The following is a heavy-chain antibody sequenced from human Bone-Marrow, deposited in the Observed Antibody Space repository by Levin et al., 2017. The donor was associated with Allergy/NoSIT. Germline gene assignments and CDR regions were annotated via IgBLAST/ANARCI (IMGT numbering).Heavy chain of an antibody. V-gene: IGHV3-74*01. CDR3: ARDLLGADDY. D-gene: IGHD4-17*01. CDR2: TNEDENVK. CDR1: GFTFSRYW. Sequence: GESLKISCAASGFTFSRYWMHWVRQAPGKGLEWVSRTNEDENVKNYADSVKDRFTISRDNVKNTLYLQMNSLRAEDTAVYYCARDLLGADDYWGQGTLVTVSS. J-gene: IGHJ4*02.